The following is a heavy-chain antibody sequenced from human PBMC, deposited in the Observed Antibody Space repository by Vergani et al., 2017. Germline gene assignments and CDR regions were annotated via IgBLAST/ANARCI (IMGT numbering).Heavy chain of an antibody. CDR1: GFTFSSYS. CDR2: IWYDGSNK. Sequence: VQLVESGGGLVKPGGSLRLSCAASGFTFSSYSMNWVRQAPGKGLEWVAVIWYDGSNKYYADSVKGRFTISRDNSKNTLYLQMNSLRAEDTAVYYCAKAYYGSGSPFYYYYYGMDVWGQGTTVTVSS. J-gene: IGHJ6*02. V-gene: IGHV3-30*02. D-gene: IGHD3-10*01. CDR3: AKAYYGSGSPFYYYYYGMDV.